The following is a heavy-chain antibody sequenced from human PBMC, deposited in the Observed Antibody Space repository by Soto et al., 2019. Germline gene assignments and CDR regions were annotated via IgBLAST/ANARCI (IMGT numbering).Heavy chain of an antibody. CDR2: IYSGGST. CDR3: NDYYFDY. J-gene: IGHJ4*02. CDR1: GFTVSSNY. Sequence: GGSLRLSCAASGFTVSSNYMSWVRQAPGKGLEWVSVIYSGGSTFYADSVKGRFTISRDNSKNMVYLQMNRMRAEDTAVYNWNDYYFDYWGQGTLVTVSS. D-gene: IGHD1-1*01. V-gene: IGHV3-53*01.